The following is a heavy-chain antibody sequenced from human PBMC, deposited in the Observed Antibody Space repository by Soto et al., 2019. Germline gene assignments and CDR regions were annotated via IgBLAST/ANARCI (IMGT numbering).Heavy chain of an antibody. CDR1: GFTFSSYG. J-gene: IGHJ5*02. Sequence: PGGSLRLSCAASGFTFSSYGMSWVRQAPGKGLEWVSAITGTDGTTYYADSVKGRFTISRDNSKNTLYLLMNSLRAEDTAVYYCAKCTAVGCYSPLDPWGQGTQVTVSS. CDR2: ITGTDGTT. CDR3: AKCTAVGCYSPLDP. V-gene: IGHV3-23*01. D-gene: IGHD2-15*01.